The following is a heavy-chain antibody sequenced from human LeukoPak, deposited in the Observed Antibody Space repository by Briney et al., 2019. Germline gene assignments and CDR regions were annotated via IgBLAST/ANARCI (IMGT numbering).Heavy chain of an antibody. V-gene: IGHV3-33*06. Sequence: GGSLRLSCAASEFTFSSYGMHWVRQAPGKGLEWVAVIWYDGSNKYYADSVKGRFTISRDNSKNTLYLQMNSLRAEDTAVYFCTKDIGYFDYWGQGSLVTVSS. J-gene: IGHJ4*02. CDR3: TKDIGYFDY. CDR2: IWYDGSNK. CDR1: EFTFSSYG.